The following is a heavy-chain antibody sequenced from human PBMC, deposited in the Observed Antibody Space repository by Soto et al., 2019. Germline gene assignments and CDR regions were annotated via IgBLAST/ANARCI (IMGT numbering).Heavy chain of an antibody. CDR1: GFTFSSYA. CDR3: AEDTETTLDI. J-gene: IGHJ3*02. Sequence: QVQLVESGGGVVQPGRSLRLSCAASGFTFSSYAMHWVRQAPGKGLEWVAVISYDGSNKYYADSVKGRFTISRDNSKNTLYLQVNSLRAQDTAVYYCAEDTETTLDIWGQGTMVTVSS. CDR2: ISYDGSNK. D-gene: IGHD4-17*01. V-gene: IGHV3-30-3*01.